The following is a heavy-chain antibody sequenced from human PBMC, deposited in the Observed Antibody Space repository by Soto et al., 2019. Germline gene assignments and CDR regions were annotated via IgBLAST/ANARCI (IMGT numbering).Heavy chain of an antibody. Sequence: QVQLVESGGGVVQPGRSLRLSCAASGFTFSSYAMHWVRQAPGKGLEWVAVISYDGSNKYYADSVKGRFTISRDNSKNTLYLQMNSLRAEDTAVYYYARDPDYDFWGHFDYWGQGTLVTVSS. D-gene: IGHD3-3*01. V-gene: IGHV3-30-3*01. CDR1: GFTFSSYA. CDR2: ISYDGSNK. CDR3: ARDPDYDFWGHFDY. J-gene: IGHJ4*02.